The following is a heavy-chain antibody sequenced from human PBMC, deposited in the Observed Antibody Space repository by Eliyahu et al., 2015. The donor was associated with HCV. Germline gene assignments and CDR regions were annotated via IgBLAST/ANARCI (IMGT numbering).Heavy chain of an antibody. V-gene: IGHV3-33*01. CDR2: IWYDGSNK. D-gene: IGHD4-11*01. CDR3: ARASTTVTSGWLDP. Sequence: QVQLVESGGGVVHPGRSLRLSCAASGFTFSNYGMHWVRQAPGKGLEWVAVIWYDGSNKYYADSVKGRFTISRDNSKNTLYLQMNSLRAADTAVYYCARASTTVTSGWLDPWGQGTLVTVSS. CDR1: GFTFSNYG. J-gene: IGHJ5*02.